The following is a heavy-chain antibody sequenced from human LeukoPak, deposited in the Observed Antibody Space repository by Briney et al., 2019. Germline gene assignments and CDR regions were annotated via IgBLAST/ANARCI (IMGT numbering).Heavy chain of an antibody. CDR2: IIRSGIT. V-gene: IGHV4-34*01. J-gene: IGHJ4*02. Sequence: SETLSLTCAVYGGSFSDYYGSWIRQAPGKGREGIGEIIRSGITNYNPSLKSRATISIETTKNQFSLKLSSVTAADTAVYFCARGNRAGYYFDYWGQGTLVTVSS. D-gene: IGHD5-24*01. CDR3: ARGNRAGYYFDY. CDR1: GGSFSDYY.